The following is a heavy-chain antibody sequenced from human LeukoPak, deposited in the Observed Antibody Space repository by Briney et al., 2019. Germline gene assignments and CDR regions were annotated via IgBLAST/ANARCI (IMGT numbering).Heavy chain of an antibody. D-gene: IGHD3-22*01. CDR1: GGTFSSYA. V-gene: IGHV1-69*13. CDR3: ARDGSQDYYDSSGYSYYFDY. CDR2: IIPIFGTA. J-gene: IGHJ4*02. Sequence: GASVKVSCKAPGGTFSSYAISWVRQAPGQGLEWMGGIIPIFGTANYAQKFQGRVTITADESTSTAYMELSSLRSEDTAVYYCARDGSQDYYDSSGYSYYFDYWGQGTLVTVSS.